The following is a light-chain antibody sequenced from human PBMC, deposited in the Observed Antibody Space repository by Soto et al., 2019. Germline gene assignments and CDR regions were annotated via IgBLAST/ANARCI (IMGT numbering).Light chain of an antibody. J-gene: IGKJ5*01. CDR2: AAS. CDR1: QSISSY. Sequence: DIQMTQSPSSLSASVGDRVTITCRASQSISSYLNWYQQKPGKAPKLLIYAASSLQSGVPSRFSGSGSGTDFTLTISSLQPADFATYYCQQSYSTSITFGQGTRLEMK. CDR3: QQSYSTSIT. V-gene: IGKV1-39*01.